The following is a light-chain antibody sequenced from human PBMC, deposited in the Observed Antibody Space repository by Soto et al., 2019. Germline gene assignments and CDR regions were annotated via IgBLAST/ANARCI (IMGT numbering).Light chain of an antibody. Sequence: DTLMTQSPSSLAASVGDRLSITCRASQNVRSYVNWYQQKPGKAPNLIIYETSTLESGVPSRFSGDGYGTDFTLSISSLQPEDFAIYYCQQTFSTPRTFGQGTKV. J-gene: IGKJ1*01. V-gene: IGKV1-39*01. CDR3: QQTFSTPRT. CDR2: ETS. CDR1: QNVRSY.